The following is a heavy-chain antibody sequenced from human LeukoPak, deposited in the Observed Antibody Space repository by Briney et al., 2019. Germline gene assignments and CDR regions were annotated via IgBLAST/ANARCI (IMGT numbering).Heavy chain of an antibody. J-gene: IGHJ4*02. CDR2: IYYSGST. D-gene: IGHD1-26*01. Sequence: SETLSLTCTVYGGSVNSGSYYWNWIRQPPGKGLEWIGYIYYSGSTNYNPSLKSRVTISVDTSKNQFSLKLSSVTAADTAVYYCARAAYSGSYHSDYWGQGTLVTVSS. V-gene: IGHV4-61*01. CDR3: ARAAYSGSYHSDY. CDR1: GGSVNSGSYY.